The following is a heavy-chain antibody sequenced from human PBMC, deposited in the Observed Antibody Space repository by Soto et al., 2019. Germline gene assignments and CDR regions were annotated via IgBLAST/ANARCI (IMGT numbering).Heavy chain of an antibody. Sequence: QVQLQESGPGLVKPSQTLSLTCTVSGGSISSGGHCWSWIRQHPGEGLEWIGFMYNSGSTSYNPSLKSRATISEDTSTNQFSLNLRSVTAADTAVYYCARGGDTTKVDYWGQGTLVTVS. CDR2: MYNSGST. D-gene: IGHD3-16*01. CDR1: GGSISSGGHC. CDR3: ARGGDTTKVDY. V-gene: IGHV4-31*03. J-gene: IGHJ4*02.